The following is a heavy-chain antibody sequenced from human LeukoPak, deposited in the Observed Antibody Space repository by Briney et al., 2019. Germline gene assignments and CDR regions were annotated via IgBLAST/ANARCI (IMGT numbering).Heavy chain of an antibody. V-gene: IGHV3-30*18. Sequence: GGSLRLSCAASGFTFSSYGMHWVRQAPGKGLEWVAVISYDGSNKYYADSVKGRFTISRDNSKNTLYLQMNSLRAEDAAVYYCAKDFGSAYLDYSYGYYFDYWGQGTLVTVSS. D-gene: IGHD5-18*01. CDR2: ISYDGSNK. CDR1: GFTFSSYG. J-gene: IGHJ4*02. CDR3: AKDFGSAYLDYSYGYYFDY.